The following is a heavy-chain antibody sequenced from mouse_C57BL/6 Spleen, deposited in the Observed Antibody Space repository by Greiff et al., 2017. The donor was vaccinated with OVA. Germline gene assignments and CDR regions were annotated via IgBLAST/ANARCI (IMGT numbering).Heavy chain of an antibody. CDR3: TSCFYYGSGYFDV. CDR2: IDPEDGDT. D-gene: IGHD1-1*01. CDR1: GFNIKDYY. Sequence: EVQLQQSGAELVRPGASVKLSCTASGFNIKDYYMHWVKQRPEQGLEWIGRIDPEDGDTEYAPKFQGKATMTADTSSNTAYLQLSSLTSEDTAVYYCTSCFYYGSGYFDVWGTGTTVTVAS. J-gene: IGHJ1*03. V-gene: IGHV14-1*01.